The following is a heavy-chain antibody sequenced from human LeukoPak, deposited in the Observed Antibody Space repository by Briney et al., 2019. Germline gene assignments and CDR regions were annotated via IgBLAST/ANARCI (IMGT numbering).Heavy chain of an antibody. J-gene: IGHJ6*04. CDR3: ARHRVPRLRFLVGMDV. Sequence: SETLSLTCAVYGGSFSGYYWSWIRQPPGKGLEWIGEINHSGSTNYNPSLKSRVTISVDTSKNQFSLKLSSVTAADTAVYYCARHRVPRLRFLVGMDVWGKGTTVTVSS. CDR2: INHSGST. D-gene: IGHD3-3*01. V-gene: IGHV4-34*01. CDR1: GGSFSGYY.